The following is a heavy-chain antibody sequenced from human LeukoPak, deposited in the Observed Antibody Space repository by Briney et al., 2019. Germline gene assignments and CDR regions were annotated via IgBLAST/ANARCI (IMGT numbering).Heavy chain of an antibody. D-gene: IGHD1-26*01. CDR1: GGSISSYY. Sequence: PSETLSHTRTVSGGSISSYYWSWIRQPPGKGLEWIGYINYSGSTKYNPSLKSRVTISVDTSKNQFSLSLRSVTAADTAVYYCARHGGGGSFDYWGQGTLVTVSS. CDR2: INYSGST. CDR3: ARHGGGGSFDY. J-gene: IGHJ4*02. V-gene: IGHV4-59*08.